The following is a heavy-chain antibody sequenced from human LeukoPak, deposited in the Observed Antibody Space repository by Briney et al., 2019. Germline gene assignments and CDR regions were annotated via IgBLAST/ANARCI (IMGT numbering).Heavy chain of an antibody. CDR1: GYTFTDYY. J-gene: IGHJ4*02. CDR2: INPNSGGT. Sequence: ASVKVSCKASGYTFTDYYMHWVRQAPGQGLEWMGWINPNSGGTYSAQKCQGWVTMTRDTSISTAYMELSRLTSDDTAVYYCARANALHCSSTSCLFDYWGQGTLVTVSS. D-gene: IGHD2-2*01. V-gene: IGHV1-2*04. CDR3: ARANALHCSSTSCLFDY.